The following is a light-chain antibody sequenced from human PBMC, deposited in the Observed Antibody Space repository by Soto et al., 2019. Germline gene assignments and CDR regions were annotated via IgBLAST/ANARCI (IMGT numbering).Light chain of an antibody. J-gene: IGKJ5*01. Sequence: EIVLTQSPGTLSLSPGERATLSCRASQSVSSIYLAWYQQKPGQAPRLLIYGAFSIATGIPDRFSGSGSGTDFTLTISRLEPEDFAVYYCQQYGSSPSTFGHGTRLEIK. V-gene: IGKV3-20*01. CDR3: QQYGSSPST. CDR2: GAF. CDR1: QSVSSIY.